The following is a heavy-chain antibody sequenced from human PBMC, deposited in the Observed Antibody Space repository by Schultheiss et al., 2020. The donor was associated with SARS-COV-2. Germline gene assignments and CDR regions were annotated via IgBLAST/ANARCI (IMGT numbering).Heavy chain of an antibody. V-gene: IGHV3-48*01. CDR2: IVGSSSTI. J-gene: IGHJ4*02. D-gene: IGHD3-22*01. CDR1: GFTFSTYN. Sequence: GGSLRLSCAASGFTFSTYNMNWVRQAPGKGLEWLSYIVGSSSTIYYADSVKGRFTISRDNSKNTLYLQMNSLRAEDTAVYYCARDYYGHFDFWGQGTLVTVSS. CDR3: ARDYYGHFDF.